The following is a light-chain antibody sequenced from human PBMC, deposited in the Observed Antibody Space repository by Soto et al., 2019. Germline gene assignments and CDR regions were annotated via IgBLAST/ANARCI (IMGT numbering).Light chain of an antibody. CDR3: QHHRNWPAWT. Sequence: EIVLTQSPATLSVSPVEIATTSCRATQIASSDLAWYQQKPGQAPRLLIYDASNRATGIPAMFSGSGAGTDFSLPISSIKPEDFAVYYCQHHRNWPAWTVGQGTKVEI. J-gene: IGKJ1*01. V-gene: IGKV3-11*01. CDR1: QIASSD. CDR2: DAS.